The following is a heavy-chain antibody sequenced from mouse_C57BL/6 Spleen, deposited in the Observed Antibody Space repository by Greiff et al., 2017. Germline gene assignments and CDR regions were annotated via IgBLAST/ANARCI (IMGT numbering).Heavy chain of an antibody. V-gene: IGHV1-78*01. CDR3: ARWGAYYSNYLYYFDY. Sequence: QVQLQQSDAELVKPGASVKISCKVSGYTFTDHTIHWMKQRPEQGLEWIGYIYPRDGSTKYNEKFKGKATLTADKSSSTAYMQLNSLTSEDSAVYFCARWGAYYSNYLYYFDYWGQGTTLTVSS. J-gene: IGHJ2*01. D-gene: IGHD2-5*01. CDR2: IYPRDGST. CDR1: GYTFTDHT.